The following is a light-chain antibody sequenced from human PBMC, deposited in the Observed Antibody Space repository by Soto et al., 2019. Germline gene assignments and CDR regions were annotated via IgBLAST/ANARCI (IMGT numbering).Light chain of an antibody. Sequence: ENVLTQSPGTLSLSPGERATLSCRASQSVSSGYLAWYQQKPGQPPRLLIYGASTRATGIPDRFSGSGSGTDFTFPISRLEPEDFAVYYCQQYDTSSRPFGPGTRVDIK. CDR2: GAS. J-gene: IGKJ3*01. CDR1: QSVSSGY. V-gene: IGKV3-20*01. CDR3: QQYDTSSRP.